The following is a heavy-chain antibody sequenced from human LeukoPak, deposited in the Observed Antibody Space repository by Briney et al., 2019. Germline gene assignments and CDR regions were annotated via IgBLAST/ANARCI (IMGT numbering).Heavy chain of an antibody. CDR3: ARSHYYGSGSHDAFDI. D-gene: IGHD3-10*01. CDR2: IIPIFGTA. J-gene: IGHJ3*02. V-gene: IGHV1-69*13. CDR1: GGTFSSYA. Sequence: ASVKVSCKASGGTFSSYAISWVRQAPGQGLEWMGGIIPIFGTANYAQKFQGRVTITADESTSTAYMELSSLRSEDTAVYYCARSHYYGSGSHDAFDIWGQGTMLTVSS.